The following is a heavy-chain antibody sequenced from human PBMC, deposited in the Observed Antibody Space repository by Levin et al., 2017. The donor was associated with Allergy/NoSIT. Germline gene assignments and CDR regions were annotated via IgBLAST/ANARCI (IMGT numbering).Heavy chain of an antibody. V-gene: IGHV3-30*18. CDR3: AKDLNFDWLLLPNHDAFDI. Sequence: LSLTCAASGFTFSSYGMHWVRQAPGKGLEWVAVISYDGSNKYYADSVKGRFTISRDNSKNTLYLQMNSLRAEDTAVYYCAKDLNFDWLLLPNHDAFDIWGQGTMVTVSS. D-gene: IGHD3-9*01. CDR2: ISYDGSNK. J-gene: IGHJ3*02. CDR1: GFTFSSYG.